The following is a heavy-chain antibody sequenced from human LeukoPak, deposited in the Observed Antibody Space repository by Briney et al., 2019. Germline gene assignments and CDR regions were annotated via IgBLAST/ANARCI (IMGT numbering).Heavy chain of an antibody. CDR2: INPSGGST. J-gene: IGHJ3*02. Sequence: ASVKVSCKASGYIFTNYYMHWVRQAPGQGLEWMGMINPSGGSTRYAQKFQGRVTMTRDTSTNTVYMELSSLRSEDTAVYYCARLDSSGYIDAFDIWGQGTMVTVSS. V-gene: IGHV1-46*01. CDR3: ARLDSSGYIDAFDI. CDR1: GYIFTNYY. D-gene: IGHD3-22*01.